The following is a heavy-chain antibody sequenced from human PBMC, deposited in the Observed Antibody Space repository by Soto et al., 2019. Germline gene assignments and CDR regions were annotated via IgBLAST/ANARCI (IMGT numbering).Heavy chain of an antibody. Sequence: SETLSLTCTVSGGSISSGSYYWSWIRQHPGKGLEWIGDIYYSGSTYYNPSLKSRVTISVDTSKNHFSLKRSSVTAADTAVYHCARDKGIAAAVKYFYYGMDLWGKGSKVTVSS. CDR2: IYYSGST. CDR3: ARDKGIAAAVKYFYYGMDL. V-gene: IGHV4-31*03. J-gene: IGHJ6*04. CDR1: GGSISSGSYY. D-gene: IGHD6-13*01.